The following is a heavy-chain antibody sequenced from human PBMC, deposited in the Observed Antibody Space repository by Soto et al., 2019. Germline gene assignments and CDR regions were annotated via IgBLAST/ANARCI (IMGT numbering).Heavy chain of an antibody. V-gene: IGHV5-51*01. CDR1: GYTFTSYW. CDR2: IYPSDSDI. D-gene: IGHD1-26*01. Sequence: PGESLKISCKGSGYTFTSYWIGWVRQMPGEGLEWMGVIYPSDSDIRYSPSFQGKVTISADKSITTAYLQWSSLKAADTAMYYCARSEGTGGPGWFDPWGQGTLVTVSS. J-gene: IGHJ5*02. CDR3: ARSEGTGGPGWFDP.